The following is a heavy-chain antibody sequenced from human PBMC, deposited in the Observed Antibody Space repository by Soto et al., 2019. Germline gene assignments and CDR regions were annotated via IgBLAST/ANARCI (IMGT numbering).Heavy chain of an antibody. V-gene: IGHV3-7*05. CDR1: GFTFSSHW. Sequence: EVQLVESGGGLVQPGGSLRLSCAASGFTFSSHWMNWVRQAPGKGLEWVANIKQDGSVKYYLDSVKGRFTISRDNAKNSVYLQMNSLRADDTAVYSCAGGSGWLSDSWGQGTLVTVSS. J-gene: IGHJ4*02. CDR2: IKQDGSVK. D-gene: IGHD6-19*01. CDR3: AGGSGWLSDS.